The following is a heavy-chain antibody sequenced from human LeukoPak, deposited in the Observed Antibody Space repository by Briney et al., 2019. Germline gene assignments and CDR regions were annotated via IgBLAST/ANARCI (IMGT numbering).Heavy chain of an antibody. Sequence: GGSLRPSCAASGFTFSDYSMNWVRQAPGKGLEWISYVSSRGTTTYYSDSVKGRFTVTRDNVESSLFLQMNGLRNGDTATYYCARVQGVCTSTTCYLGNVDVWGKGTMVSVSS. CDR2: VSSRGTTT. D-gene: IGHD2-2*01. CDR1: GFTFSDYS. J-gene: IGHJ6*04. CDR3: ARVQGVCTSTTCYLGNVDV. V-gene: IGHV3-48*02.